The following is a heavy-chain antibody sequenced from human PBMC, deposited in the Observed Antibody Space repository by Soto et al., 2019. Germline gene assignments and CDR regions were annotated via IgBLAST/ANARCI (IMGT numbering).Heavy chain of an antibody. CDR3: AKDLPFSGGSCYAY. V-gene: IGHV3-15*01. CDR2: IKSKPSGGTS. D-gene: IGHD2-15*01. Sequence: EVQLVESGGGLVKPGGSLRLSCVASGLTFTNAWMSWVRQAPGKGLEWVGLIKSKPSGGTSDYAAPVKGRFIISRDDSTNTVYLQMNSLKIEDTAVYYCAKDLPFSGGSCYAYWGQGSLVTVSS. CDR1: GLTFTNAW. J-gene: IGHJ4*02.